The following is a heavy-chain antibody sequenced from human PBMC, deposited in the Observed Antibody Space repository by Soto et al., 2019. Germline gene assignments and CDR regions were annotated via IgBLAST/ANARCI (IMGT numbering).Heavy chain of an antibody. CDR3: ARDGWGSNWYFDL. D-gene: IGHD3-16*01. J-gene: IGHJ2*01. CDR2: ISYDGKQT. Sequence: PGGSLRLSCGAPGVTFKDYGMHWVRQAPGKGLEWVAVISYDGKQTYDADSVKGRFTISKDKSKRTLFLQMNSLRVDDTAVYYCARDGWGSNWYFDLWGRGTLVTVSS. CDR1: GVTFKDYG. V-gene: IGHV3-30*03.